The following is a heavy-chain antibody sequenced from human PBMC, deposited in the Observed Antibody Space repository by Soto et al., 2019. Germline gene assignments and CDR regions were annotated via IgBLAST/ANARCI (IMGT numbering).Heavy chain of an antibody. J-gene: IGHJ6*02. CDR3: TRLECCSNGGCDNVMDV. V-gene: IGHV3-73*01. Sequence: EVQLVESGGGLVQPGGSLKLSCAASGFRFSGSAMHWVRQASGKGLEWVGRIKSKARDYATAYAASVKGRFIISRDDSKSTVYLQMDSLKSEGTAVYYCTRLECCSNGGCDNVMDVWGQGTTATVSS. CDR1: GFRFSGSA. CDR2: IKSKARDYAT. D-gene: IGHD2-8*01.